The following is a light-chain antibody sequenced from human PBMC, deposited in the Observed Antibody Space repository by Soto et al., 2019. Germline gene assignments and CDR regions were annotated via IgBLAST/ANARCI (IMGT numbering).Light chain of an antibody. Sequence: SALTQPASVSGSPGQSITISCTGTSSDVGSYNLVSWYQQHPGKAPKLMIYEVSKRPSGVSNRFSGSKSGNTASLTISGLQAGDEADYFCCSYAGSSTLVFGGGTKVTVL. J-gene: IGLJ2*01. V-gene: IGLV2-23*02. CDR1: SSDVGSYNL. CDR3: CSYAGSSTLV. CDR2: EVS.